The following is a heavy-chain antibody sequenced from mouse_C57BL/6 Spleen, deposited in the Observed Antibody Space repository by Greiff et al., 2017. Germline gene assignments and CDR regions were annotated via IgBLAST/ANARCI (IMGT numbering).Heavy chain of an antibody. J-gene: IGHJ2*01. CDR2: IDPNSGGT. Sequence: VQLQQPGAELVKPGASVKLSCKASGYTFTSYWMHWVKQRPGRGLEWIGRIDPNSGGTKYNEKFKSKATLTVDKPSSTAYMPLSSLTSENSAVYYCARYYYDYYFDYWGQGTTLTVSS. D-gene: IGHD2-4*01. CDR1: GYTFTSYW. CDR3: ARYYYDYYFDY. V-gene: IGHV1-72*01.